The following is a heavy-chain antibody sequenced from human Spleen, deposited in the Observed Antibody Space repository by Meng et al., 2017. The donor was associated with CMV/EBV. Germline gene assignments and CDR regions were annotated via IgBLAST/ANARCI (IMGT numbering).Heavy chain of an antibody. CDR2: LSYDGSQR. CDR3: ARAAFCSSSTCWYGMDV. Sequence: GGSLRLSCAASEVTVSSNYMRWVRQAPGKGLEWVAILSYDGSQRYYTDSVKGRFTISRDNSMDTMYLQMNSLRPEDTAVYYCARAAFCSSSTCWYGMDVWGPGTTVTVSS. J-gene: IGHJ6*02. D-gene: IGHD2-2*01. CDR1: EVTVSSNY. V-gene: IGHV3-30*14.